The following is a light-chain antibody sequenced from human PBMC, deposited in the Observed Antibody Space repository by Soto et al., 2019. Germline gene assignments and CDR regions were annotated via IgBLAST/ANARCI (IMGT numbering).Light chain of an antibody. CDR1: QSGCTY. Sequence: EIVMTQSPATLSVSPGERATLSCRASQSGCTYLAWYQQKPGPAPRLLIYGASTRAAGIAPRFSGGVSLTVFTLKISGPQSEEFAVYYCQQYNDWPWTFGQGTKVGIK. CDR3: QQYNDWPWT. V-gene: IGKV3-15*01. CDR2: GAS. J-gene: IGKJ1*01.